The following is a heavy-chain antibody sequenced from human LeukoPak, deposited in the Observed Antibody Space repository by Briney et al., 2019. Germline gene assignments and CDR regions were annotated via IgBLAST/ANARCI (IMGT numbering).Heavy chain of an antibody. CDR3: ARVQGGDPSIDY. Sequence: SQTLSLTCTVSGGSISSGGYYWSWIRQPPGKGLEWIGYIYHSGSTYYNPSLMSRVTISVDRSKNQFSLKLSSVTAADTAVYYCARVQGGDPSIDYWGQGTLVTVSS. J-gene: IGHJ4*02. CDR1: GGSISSGGYY. D-gene: IGHD3-16*01. CDR2: IYHSGST. V-gene: IGHV4-30-2*01.